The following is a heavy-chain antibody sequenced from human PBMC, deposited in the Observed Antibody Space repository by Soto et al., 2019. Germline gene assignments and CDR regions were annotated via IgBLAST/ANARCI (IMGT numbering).Heavy chain of an antibody. Sequence: QLQLQESGPGLVKPSETLSLICTVSGGSISSSSYYWGWIRQPPGKGLEWIGSSSYSGSTYYNPPHQSQVTKSVDTSKQQFSLKMSSMTAADTAVYYCATYTADYGMDVWGQGTTVTVSS. V-gene: IGHV4-39*01. CDR3: ATYTADYGMDV. CDR1: GGSISSSSYY. J-gene: IGHJ6*02. CDR2: SSYSGST. D-gene: IGHD6-25*01.